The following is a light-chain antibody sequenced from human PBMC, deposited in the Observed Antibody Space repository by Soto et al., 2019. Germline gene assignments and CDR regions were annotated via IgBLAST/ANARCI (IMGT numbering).Light chain of an antibody. CDR1: QTVSSTY. J-gene: IGKJ5*01. Sequence: EIVLTQAPGTLSLSPGERATLSCRASQTVSSTYLTWYQQKPGQAPRLLIYGASSRATGIPDRFSGSGSGTDFTLTISSLEPEDFAVYDCQHYGSSITFGQGTRLEIK. V-gene: IGKV3-20*01. CDR3: QHYGSSIT. CDR2: GAS.